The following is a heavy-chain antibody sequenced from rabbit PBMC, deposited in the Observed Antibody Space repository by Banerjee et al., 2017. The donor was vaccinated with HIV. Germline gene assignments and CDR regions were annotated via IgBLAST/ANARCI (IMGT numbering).Heavy chain of an antibody. CDR1: GLDFSSSYW. V-gene: IGHV1S40*01. Sequence: QSLEESGGALVNPGASLTATCTASGLDFSSSYWTCWVRQAPGKGLEWIACIYAGSSGSTQYANWAKGRFTISKASSTTVTLQMTSLTAADTATYFCARGGYGGDSGATGLWGQGTLVTVS. J-gene: IGHJ3*01. D-gene: IGHD4-2*01. CDR2: IYAGSSGST. CDR3: ARGGYGGDSGATGL.